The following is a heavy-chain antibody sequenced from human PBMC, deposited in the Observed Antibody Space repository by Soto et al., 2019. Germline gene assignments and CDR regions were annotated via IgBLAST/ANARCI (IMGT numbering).Heavy chain of an antibody. CDR3: NTFFVEASGPHRYLHSFSAQRSSDL. CDR2: ISANNGDT. D-gene: IGHD3-3*01. J-gene: IGHJ2*01. V-gene: IGHV1-18*04. Sequence: GAAGKVSCKASGYTFAGYGISWVRQAPGQGLEWMGWISANNGDTNYAQKLQGRVTMTTDTSTSTAYMELSRLRSDDTAVYYCNTFFVEASGPHRYLHSFSAQRSSDL. CDR1: GYTFAGYG.